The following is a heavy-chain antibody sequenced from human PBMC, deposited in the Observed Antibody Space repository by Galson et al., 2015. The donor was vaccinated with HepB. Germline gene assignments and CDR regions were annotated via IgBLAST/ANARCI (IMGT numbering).Heavy chain of an antibody. CDR1: GFRFSDYS. V-gene: IGHV3-48*01. CDR2: ITGPSRPI. D-gene: IGHD2-15*01. CDR3: TRSVEFAFEP. J-gene: IGHJ5*02. Sequence: SLRLSCATSGFRFSDYSMNWVRQAPGKGLEWVSYITGPSRPIYYADSVRGRFSISRDNAKNSLYLQMNRLRVEDTAVYYCTRSVEFAFEPWGQGVMVTVSS.